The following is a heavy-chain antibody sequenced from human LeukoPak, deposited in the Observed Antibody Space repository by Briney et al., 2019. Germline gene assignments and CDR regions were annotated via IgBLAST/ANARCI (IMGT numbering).Heavy chain of an antibody. V-gene: IGHV1-69*05. CDR3: ARVSGMGSGWWVKHFDH. D-gene: IGHD6-19*01. J-gene: IGHJ4*02. CDR2: IIPIFGTA. CDR1: GGTFSSYA. Sequence: SVKVSCKASGGTFSSYAISWVRQAPGQGLEWMGGIIPIFGTANYAQKFQGRVTMTRNTSISIAYMELSSLRSEDTAVYYCARVSGMGSGWWVKHFDHWGQGTPVTVSS.